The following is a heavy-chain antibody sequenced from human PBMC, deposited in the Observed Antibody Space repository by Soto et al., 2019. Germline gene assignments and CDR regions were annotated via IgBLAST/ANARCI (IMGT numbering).Heavy chain of an antibody. CDR3: AKPYTEYYFDY. J-gene: IGHJ4*02. CDR2: ISYDGSNQ. D-gene: IGHD1-20*01. CDR1: GFTFSSYG. Sequence: QVQLVESGGGVVQPGRSLRLSCAASGFTFSSYGMHWVRQAPGKGLEWVAVISYDGSNQYSADSVKGRFTISRDNSQNTLYLQMNSLRAEDTDVYYCAKPYTEYYFDYWGQGTLVTVSS. V-gene: IGHV3-30*18.